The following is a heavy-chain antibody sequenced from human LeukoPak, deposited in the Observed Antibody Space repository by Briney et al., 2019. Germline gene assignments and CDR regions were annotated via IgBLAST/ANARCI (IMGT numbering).Heavy chain of an antibody. D-gene: IGHD1-26*01. V-gene: IGHV3-13*01. CDR1: GFTFSSYD. CDR2: IGTAGDT. J-gene: IGHJ3*02. Sequence: GGSLRLSCAASGFTFSSYDMHWVRHATGKGLEWVSAIGTAGDTYYPGSVKGRFTISRENAKNSLYLQMNSLRAGDTAVYYCARSIGGYIVGAAAAFDIWGQGTMVTVSS. CDR3: ARSIGGYIVGAAAAFDI.